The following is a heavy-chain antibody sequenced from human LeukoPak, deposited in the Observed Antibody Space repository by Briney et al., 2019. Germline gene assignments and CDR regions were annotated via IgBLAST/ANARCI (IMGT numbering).Heavy chain of an antibody. D-gene: IGHD6-13*01. Sequence: GGSLRLSCTASGLTFSASALSWVRQAPGKGLQWVSSISGSSLQTRYADSVKGRFTISRDNSKNTLYLQMNSLRAEDTAVYYCAKGVGYSSSWYYFDYWGQGTLVTVSS. CDR3: AKGVGYSSSWYYFDY. J-gene: IGHJ4*02. CDR1: GLTFSASA. V-gene: IGHV3-23*01. CDR2: ISGSSLQT.